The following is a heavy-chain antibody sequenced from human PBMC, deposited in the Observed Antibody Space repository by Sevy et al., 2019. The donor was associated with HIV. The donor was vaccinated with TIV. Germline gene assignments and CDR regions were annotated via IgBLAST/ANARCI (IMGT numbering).Heavy chain of an antibody. CDR3: ARHRGMATIDY. D-gene: IGHD5-12*01. CDR1: GGSISSSSYY. Sequence: SETLSLTCTVSGGSISSSSYYWGWIRQPPGKGLEWIGSIYYSGSTYYNPSLKSRVTISVDTSKNQFSLKLSSVTAADTAVYYCARHRGMATIDYLGQGTLVTVSS. J-gene: IGHJ4*02. CDR2: IYYSGST. V-gene: IGHV4-39*01.